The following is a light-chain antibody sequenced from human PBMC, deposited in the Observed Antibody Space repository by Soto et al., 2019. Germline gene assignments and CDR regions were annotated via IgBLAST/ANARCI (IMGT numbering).Light chain of an antibody. CDR1: PRVSSN. Sequence: MTQSPATLSVSPGETATLSCRANPRVSSNLAWYQQKPGQAPRLHIYGASTRATGIPARFSGSGSGTEFTLTISSLQSEDFGVYYCQENNNWPPGRLTFGGGTKVEIK. V-gene: IGKV3-15*01. CDR3: QENNNWPPGRLT. CDR2: GAS. J-gene: IGKJ4*01.